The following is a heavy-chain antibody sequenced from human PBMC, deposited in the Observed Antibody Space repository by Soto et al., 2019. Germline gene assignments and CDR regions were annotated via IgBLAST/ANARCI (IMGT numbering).Heavy chain of an antibody. CDR2: ISGSGGST. CDR3: AKDPYRRTRWPPYGMDV. Sequence: GGSLRLSCAASGFTFSSYAMSWVRQAPGKGLEWVSAISGSGGSTYYADSVKGRFTISRDNSKNTLYLQMNSLRAEDTAVYYCAKDPYRRTRWPPYGMDVWGQGTTVTVSS. J-gene: IGHJ6*02. D-gene: IGHD2-2*01. V-gene: IGHV3-23*01. CDR1: GFTFSSYA.